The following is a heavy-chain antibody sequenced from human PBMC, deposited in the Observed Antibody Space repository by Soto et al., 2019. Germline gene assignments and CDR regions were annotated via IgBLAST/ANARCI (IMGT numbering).Heavy chain of an antibody. V-gene: IGHV3-23*01. CDR1: GFTFTNYA. CDR3: AKASYGSGSYPFDY. D-gene: IGHD3-10*01. Sequence: EVQLLESGGGLVQPGGSLRLSCAASGFTFTNYAMSWVRQAPGKGLEWVSAISGSGGSTYYADSVKGRFTISRDNSNNTLYLQMNSLRAEDTAVYYCAKASYGSGSYPFDYWGQGTLVTVSS. J-gene: IGHJ4*02. CDR2: ISGSGGST.